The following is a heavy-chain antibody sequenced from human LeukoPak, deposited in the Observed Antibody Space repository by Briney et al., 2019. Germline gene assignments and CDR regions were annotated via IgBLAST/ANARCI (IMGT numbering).Heavy chain of an antibody. V-gene: IGHV1-18*01. J-gene: IGHJ6*02. D-gene: IGHD6-13*01. CDR1: GYTFTSYG. Sequence: ASVKVSCKASGYTFTSYGISWVRQAPGQGLEWMGWISAYNGNTNYAQKLQGRVTMTTDTSTSTAYMELSSLRSEDTAVYYCARDHPATRAGYSSHYGMDVWGQGTTVTVSS. CDR3: ARDHPATRAGYSSHYGMDV. CDR2: ISAYNGNT.